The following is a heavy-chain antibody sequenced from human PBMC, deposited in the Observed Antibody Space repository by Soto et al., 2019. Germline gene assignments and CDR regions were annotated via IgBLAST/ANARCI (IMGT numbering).Heavy chain of an antibody. D-gene: IGHD3-22*01. CDR3: ASVGDYYYDSSGYYLGY. J-gene: IGHJ4*02. CDR1: GYTFTSYA. V-gene: IGHV1-3*01. CDR2: INAGNGNT. Sequence: QVQLVQSGAEVKKPGASVKVSCKASGYTFTSYAMHWVRQAPGQRLEWMGWINAGNGNTKYSQKFQGRVTITRDTSASTAYMELSSLRSEDTAVYYCASVGDYYYDSSGYYLGYWGQGTLVTVSS.